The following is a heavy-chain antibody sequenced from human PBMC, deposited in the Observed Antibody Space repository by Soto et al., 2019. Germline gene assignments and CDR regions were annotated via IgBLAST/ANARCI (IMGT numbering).Heavy chain of an antibody. V-gene: IGHV2-5*02. J-gene: IGHJ4*02. CDR3: AHSFYYDSSAKYYFDY. CDR1: GFSLSTSGVG. D-gene: IGHD3-22*01. CDR2: NCWDDDK. Sequence: QITLKESGPTLVKPTQTLTLTCTFSGFSLSTSGVGVGWIRQPPGKALEWLALNCWDDDKRYSPSLKSRLNITKDPTKNHGVLTMTNMDPVDTSTYYCAHSFYYDSSAKYYFDYWGQGTLVTVS.